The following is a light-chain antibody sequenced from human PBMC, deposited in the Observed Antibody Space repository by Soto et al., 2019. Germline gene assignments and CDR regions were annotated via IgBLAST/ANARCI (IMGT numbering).Light chain of an antibody. CDR1: QSLSEW. V-gene: IGKV1-5*03. CDR3: QQYNIFPLT. Sequence: DIQMTQSPSTLSASVGDRVTITCRASQSLSEWLAWYQQKPGKAPKLLIYQASNLEDGVPSRFSGSGSGTEFTLTISGLQPDDFATYFCQQYNIFPLTFGGGTKVEIK. CDR2: QAS. J-gene: IGKJ4*01.